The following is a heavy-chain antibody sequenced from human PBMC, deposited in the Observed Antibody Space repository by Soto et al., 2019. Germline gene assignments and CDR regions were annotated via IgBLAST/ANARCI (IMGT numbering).Heavy chain of an antibody. CDR1: GGSISSGDYY. CDR3: ARVRSGPSWYFDY. CDR2: IYVTGST. Sequence: PSETLSLTCTVSGGSISSGDYYWSWIHQPPGKGLEWIGYIYVTGSTYYNPSLKSRVTISVDTSKNQFSLKLSSVTAADTAVYYCARVRSGPSWYFDYWGQGTLVTVSS. J-gene: IGHJ4*02. V-gene: IGHV4-30-4*02.